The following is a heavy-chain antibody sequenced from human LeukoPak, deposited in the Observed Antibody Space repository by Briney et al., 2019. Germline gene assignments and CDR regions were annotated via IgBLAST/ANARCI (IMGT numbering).Heavy chain of an antibody. CDR3: ARDRSGSYSRYYYYGMDV. Sequence: SETLSLTCTVSGGSISSSSYYWSWIRQPPGKGLEWIEYIYYSGSTNYNPSLKSRVTISVGTSKNQFSLRLSSVTAADTAVYYCARDRSGSYSRYYYYGMDVWGQGTTVTVSS. V-gene: IGHV4-61*01. J-gene: IGHJ6*02. CDR2: IYYSGST. D-gene: IGHD1-26*01. CDR1: GGSISSSSYY.